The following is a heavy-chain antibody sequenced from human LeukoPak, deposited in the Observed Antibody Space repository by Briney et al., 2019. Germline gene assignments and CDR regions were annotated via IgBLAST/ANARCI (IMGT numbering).Heavy chain of an antibody. Sequence: GGSLRLSCAASGFTFSSYAMSWVRQAPGKGLEWVSAISGSGGSTHYADAVKGRFTISRDNAKNTLYLQMNSLRAEDTAVYYCATNQDFGVVIDIWGQGTMVTVSS. CDR2: ISGSGGST. CDR3: ATNQDFGVVIDI. V-gene: IGHV3-23*01. D-gene: IGHD3-3*01. CDR1: GFTFSSYA. J-gene: IGHJ3*02.